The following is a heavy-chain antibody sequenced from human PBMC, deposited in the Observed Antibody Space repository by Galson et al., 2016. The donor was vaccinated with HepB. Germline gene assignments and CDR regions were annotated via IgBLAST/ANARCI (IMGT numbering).Heavy chain of an antibody. J-gene: IGHJ4*02. CDR3: IRGELKLDY. D-gene: IGHD3-10*01. CDR2: IRSKANNYAT. Sequence: SLRLSCAASGFTFSGSAMHWVRQASGKGLEWVGRIRSKANNYATGYVASVKGRFTISRDDSKNTAYLQMNSLKTEDTAVYYCIRGELKLDYWGQGTLVTVSS. CDR1: GFTFSGSA. V-gene: IGHV3-73*01.